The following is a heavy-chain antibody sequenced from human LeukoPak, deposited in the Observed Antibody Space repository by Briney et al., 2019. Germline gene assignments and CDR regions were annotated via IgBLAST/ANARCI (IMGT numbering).Heavy chain of an antibody. CDR1: GGSISSYY. CDR3: ARFSPQFRYSGYDY. CDR2: IYYSGST. D-gene: IGHD5-12*01. Sequence: SETLSLTCTVSGGSISSYYWSWIRQPPGKRLEWIGYIYYSGSTNYNPSLRSRVTISVDTSKNQFSLKLSSVTAADTAVYYCARFSPQFRYSGYDYWGQGTLVTVSS. V-gene: IGHV4-59*01. J-gene: IGHJ4*02.